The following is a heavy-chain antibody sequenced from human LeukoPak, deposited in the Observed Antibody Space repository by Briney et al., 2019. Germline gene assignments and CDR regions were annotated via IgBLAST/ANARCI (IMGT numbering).Heavy chain of an antibody. CDR2: MNKDGSEK. D-gene: IGHD1/OR15-1a*01. J-gene: IGHJ6*02. Sequence: GSSLRLSCAASGFILSNHWMTWVRQAPRKGPEWVANMNKDGSEKYYVDSVKGRFTISRDTAKNSLYLQMNNLRAEDTALYYCARNNDMDVWGQGTTVIVSS. CDR1: GFILSNHW. V-gene: IGHV3-7*03. CDR3: ARNNDMDV.